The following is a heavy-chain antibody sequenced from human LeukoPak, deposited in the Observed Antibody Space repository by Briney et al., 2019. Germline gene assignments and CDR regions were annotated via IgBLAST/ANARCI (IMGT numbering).Heavy chain of an antibody. CDR1: GGSISSYY. CDR2: IYYSGST. V-gene: IGHV4-59*12. CDR3: ARDRLAAAGTSDY. D-gene: IGHD6-13*01. J-gene: IGHJ4*02. Sequence: SETLSLTCTVSGGSISSYYWSWIRQPPGKGLEWIGYIYYSGSTNYNPSLKSRVTISVDTSKNQFSLEVYSVTAADTAVYYCARDRLAAAGTSDYWGQGTLVTVSS.